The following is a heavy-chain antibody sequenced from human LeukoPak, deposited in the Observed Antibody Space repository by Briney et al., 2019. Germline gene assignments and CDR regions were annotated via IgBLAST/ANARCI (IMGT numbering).Heavy chain of an antibody. CDR2: ISAYNGDT. CDR3: AREEGAPIAAANI. J-gene: IGHJ3*02. Sequence: ASVKVSCKASGYIFTSYSISWVGQAPGQGLEWMGWISAYNGDTNYVQKLQGRVTMTTDTSTSTAYMELKSLRSDDTAVYYCAREEGAPIAAANIWGLGTKVTVSS. D-gene: IGHD6-13*01. CDR1: GYIFTSYS. V-gene: IGHV1-18*01.